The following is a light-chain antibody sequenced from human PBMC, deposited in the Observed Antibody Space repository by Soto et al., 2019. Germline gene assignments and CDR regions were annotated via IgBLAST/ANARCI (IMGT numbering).Light chain of an antibody. CDR1: QSVSSN. V-gene: IGKV3-20*01. CDR3: QQYGRP. J-gene: IGKJ1*01. CDR2: AAS. Sequence: ENVLTQSPATLSVSHGERSTLSCRASQSVSSNLAWYQQNPGQAPRLLIYAASSRATGIPDRSSGSGSGTDFTLTLSRMEPEDFAVYYCQQYGRPSGQGIK.